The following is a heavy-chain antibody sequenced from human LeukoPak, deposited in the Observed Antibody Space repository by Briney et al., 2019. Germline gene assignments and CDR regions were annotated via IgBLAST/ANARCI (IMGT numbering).Heavy chain of an antibody. V-gene: IGHV3-30*02. CDR1: GFIFSNYA. CDR2: IRYDGGNT. D-gene: IGHD2-2*01. CDR3: AKDEVVPGYYYTDV. J-gene: IGHJ6*03. Sequence: GGSLRLSCAAAGFIFSNYAMQWVRQAPGMGLEWVAFIRYDGGNTYYADSVKGRFTISRDNSKNTMYLQMNSLNTEDTAVYYCAKDEVVPGYYYTDVGGRGTTVTIS.